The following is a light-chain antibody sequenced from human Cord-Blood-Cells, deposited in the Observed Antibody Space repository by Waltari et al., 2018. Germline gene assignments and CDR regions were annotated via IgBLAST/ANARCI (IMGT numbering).Light chain of an antibody. V-gene: IGKV3-15*01. CDR2: GAP. Sequence: IVMTQSQATLSVYPGERATLSCRASPSVSSNLHWYQKKPGQAPRLLIHGAPTRATGIPARCSGSGSGTEFTLTISSLQSEDFAVYYCQQYNSWPLTFGGGTKVEIK. CDR3: QQYNSWPLT. CDR1: PSVSSN. J-gene: IGKJ4*01.